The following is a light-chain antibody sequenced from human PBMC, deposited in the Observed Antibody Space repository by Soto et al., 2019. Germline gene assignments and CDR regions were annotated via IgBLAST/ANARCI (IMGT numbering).Light chain of an antibody. CDR2: DIS. V-gene: IGKV3-15*01. CDR3: QQYKNWLTWT. J-gene: IGKJ1*01. Sequence: VMTQSPATLSVSPGERSTLSCRASQTVSRTLAWYQQRPRQAPRHLIYDISNRAAGVPARFSGSGSETEFTLTISSLQSEDLAVYYCQQYKNWLTWTFGQGTKVDIK. CDR1: QTVSRT.